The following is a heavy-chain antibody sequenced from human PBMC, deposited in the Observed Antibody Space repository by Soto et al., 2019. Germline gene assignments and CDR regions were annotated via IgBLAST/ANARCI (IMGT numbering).Heavy chain of an antibody. J-gene: IGHJ4*02. CDR3: TRERGGGRIDY. Sequence: QVQLVQSGAEVKKPGASVKVSCKASGYTFTSYDIHWVRQATGQGLEWMGWMNPHRGNTGDAQKLQGRVTMTRNNYISTAYRERSRLRTKDTAVYYGTRERGGGRIDYRGQGTLVTVSS. CDR1: GYTFTSYD. D-gene: IGHD3-16*01. V-gene: IGHV1-8*01. CDR2: MNPHRGNT.